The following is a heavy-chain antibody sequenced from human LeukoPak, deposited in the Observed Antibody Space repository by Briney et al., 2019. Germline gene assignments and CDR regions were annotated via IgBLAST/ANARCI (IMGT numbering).Heavy chain of an antibody. CDR2: ISSSGSTI. D-gene: IGHD5-24*01. J-gene: IGHJ4*02. CDR1: GLTFSSYE. Sequence: GGSLRLSCAASGLTFSSYEMNWVRQAPGKGLEWVSYISSSGSTIYYADSVKGRFTISRDNAKNSLYLQMNSLRAEDTAVYYCARAKRDGYNSFDYWGQGTLVTVSS. V-gene: IGHV3-48*03. CDR3: ARAKRDGYNSFDY.